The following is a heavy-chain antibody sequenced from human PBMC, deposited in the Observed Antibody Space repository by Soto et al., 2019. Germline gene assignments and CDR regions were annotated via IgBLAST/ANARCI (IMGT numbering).Heavy chain of an antibody. CDR3: PRNESGGVVDH. D-gene: IGHD2-8*02. Sequence: SETLSLTCTVSGGSVISSSYYWGWIRQPPGKGLEWIGSIYYTGTTQDNPSLKIRITISVETSTNPISGKVTSVAAADTAVYYCPRNESGGVVDHWG. CDR1: GGSVISSSYY. CDR2: IYYTGTT. V-gene: IGHV4-39*01. J-gene: IGHJ5*02.